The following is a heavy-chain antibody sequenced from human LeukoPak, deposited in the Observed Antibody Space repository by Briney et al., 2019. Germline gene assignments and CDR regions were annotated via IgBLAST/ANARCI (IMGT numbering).Heavy chain of an antibody. D-gene: IGHD4-11*01. J-gene: IGHJ4*02. Sequence: SETLSLTCTVSGGSISSSSYYWGWIRQPPGKGLEWIGSIYYSGSTYYNPSLKSRVTISVDTSKNQFSLKLSSVTAADTAVYYCARSNFKILSYWGQGTLVTVSS. CDR1: GGSISSSSYY. CDR2: IYYSGST. V-gene: IGHV4-39*01. CDR3: ARSNFKILSY.